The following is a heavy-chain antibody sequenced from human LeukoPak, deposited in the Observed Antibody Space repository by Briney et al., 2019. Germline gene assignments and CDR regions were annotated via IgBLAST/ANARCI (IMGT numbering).Heavy chain of an antibody. D-gene: IGHD3-10*01. J-gene: IGHJ4*02. CDR3: ARDMGYYYGSGGLGY. V-gene: IGHV4-31*03. CDR2: IYYSGST. CDR1: GGSISSGGYY. Sequence: PSETLSLTCTVSGGSISSGGYYWSWIRQHPGKGLEWIGYIYYSGSTYYNPSLKSRVTISVDTSKNQFTLKLSSVTAADTAVYYCARDMGYYYGSGGLGYWGQGTLVTVSS.